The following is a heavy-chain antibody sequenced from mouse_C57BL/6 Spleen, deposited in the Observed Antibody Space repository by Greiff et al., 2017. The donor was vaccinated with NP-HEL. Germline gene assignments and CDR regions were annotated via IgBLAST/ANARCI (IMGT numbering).Heavy chain of an antibody. D-gene: IGHD4-1*01. V-gene: IGHV14-4*01. CDR2: IDPENGDT. CDR1: GFNIKDDY. Sequence: VQLKQSGAELVRPGASVKLSCTASGFNIKDDYMHWVKQRPEQGLEWIGWIDPENGDTEYASKFQGKATIKADTSSNTAYLQLSSLTSEDTAVYYCITGTYWYFDVWGTGTTVTVSS. CDR3: ITGTYWYFDV. J-gene: IGHJ1*03.